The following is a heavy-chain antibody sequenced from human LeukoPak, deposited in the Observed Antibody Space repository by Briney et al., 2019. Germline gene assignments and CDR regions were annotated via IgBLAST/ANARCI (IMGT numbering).Heavy chain of an antibody. D-gene: IGHD3-3*01. J-gene: IGHJ4*02. CDR2: IYSSGSA. Sequence: NASETLSLTCTVSGGSINSNNYYWGWIRQPPGKGLEWIGSIYSSGSAYYNPSLKSRVTISVDTSKNQFSLRLGSVTAADTAVYYCQSRYLEWLLEYWGQGTLVTVSS. CDR1: GGSINSNNYY. V-gene: IGHV4-39*01. CDR3: QSRYLEWLLEY.